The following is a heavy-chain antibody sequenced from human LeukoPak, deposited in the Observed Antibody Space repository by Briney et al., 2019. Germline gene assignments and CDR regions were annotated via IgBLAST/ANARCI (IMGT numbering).Heavy chain of an antibody. D-gene: IGHD3-10*01. J-gene: IGHJ6*02. CDR1: GFTFSSYA. V-gene: IGHV3-23*01. CDR3: AKDERMARGPYGMDV. CDR2: INVGGGST. Sequence: GGSLRLSCAASGFTFSSYAMSWVRQAPGKGLEWVSGINVGGGSTYYADTVKGRFTISRDNSKNTLYLQMNSLRAEDTAVYSCAKDERMARGPYGMDVWGQGTTVSVSS.